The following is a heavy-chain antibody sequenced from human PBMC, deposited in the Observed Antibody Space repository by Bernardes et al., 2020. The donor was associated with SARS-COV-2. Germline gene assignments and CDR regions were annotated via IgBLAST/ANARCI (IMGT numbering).Heavy chain of an antibody. J-gene: IGHJ4*01. CDR2: INHSGST. D-gene: IGHD1-26*01. CDR3: ARARVGELYYFDY. Sequence: GTLSLTCAVYGGSFSGYYWSWIRQPPGKGLEWIGEINHSGSTNYNPSLKSRVTISVDTSKNQFSLKLSSVTAADTAVYYCARARVGELYYFDYWG. V-gene: IGHV4-34*01. CDR1: GGSFSGYY.